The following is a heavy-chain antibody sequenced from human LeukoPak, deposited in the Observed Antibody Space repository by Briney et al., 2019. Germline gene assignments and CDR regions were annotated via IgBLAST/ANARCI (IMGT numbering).Heavy chain of an antibody. Sequence: PGGSLRLSCAASGFTVSSNYMSWVRQAPGKGPEWVSAISGSGGSTYYADSVKGRFTISRDDSKNTLYLQMNSLRAEDTAVYYCAKDRGGDYWGQGTLVTVSS. CDR2: ISGSGGST. D-gene: IGHD3-10*01. CDR3: AKDRGGDY. CDR1: GFTVSSNY. V-gene: IGHV3-23*01. J-gene: IGHJ4*02.